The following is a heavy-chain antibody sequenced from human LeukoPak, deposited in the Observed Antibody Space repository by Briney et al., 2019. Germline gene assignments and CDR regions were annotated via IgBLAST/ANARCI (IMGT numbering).Heavy chain of an antibody. CDR3: ARGSIAMVRGVIMPEFDY. CDR1: GGSISSSNW. CDR2: IYHSGKT. V-gene: IGHV4-4*02. J-gene: IGHJ4*02. Sequence: SGSLSLTCAVSGGSISSSNWWCWVRQPPGKGLEGTGEIYHSGKTNYKPSLKSRVTISVDKSKNQCSLKLSSVTATDTAVYYCARGSIAMVRGVIMPEFDYWGQGTLVTVSS. D-gene: IGHD3-10*01.